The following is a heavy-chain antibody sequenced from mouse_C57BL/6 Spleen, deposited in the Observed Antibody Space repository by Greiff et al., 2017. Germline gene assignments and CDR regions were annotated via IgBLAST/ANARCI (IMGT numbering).Heavy chain of an antibody. CDR1: GYAFSSSW. V-gene: IGHV1-82*01. CDR3: ADSNYG. J-gene: IGHJ2*01. D-gene: IGHD2-5*01. Sequence: VQLQQSGPELVKPGASVKISCKASGYAFSSSWMNWVKQRPGKGLEWIGRIYPGDGDTNYNGTFKGKATLTADKSSSTAYMQRSSLTSEDAAVYFCADSNYGWGQGTTLTVSS. CDR2: IYPGDGDT.